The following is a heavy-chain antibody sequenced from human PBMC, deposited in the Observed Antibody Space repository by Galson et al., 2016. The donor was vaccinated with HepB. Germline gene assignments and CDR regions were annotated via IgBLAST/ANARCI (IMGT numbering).Heavy chain of an antibody. Sequence: SVKVSCKASGYTFTDFYIHWVRQAPGQGLEWMGWINPNSGGTDYAQKLQDWATMTRDTSINTTYMVRTRLRSDDTAVYYCARGGSFDWMYWFDPRGQGTLVTVSS. CDR2: INPNSGGT. D-gene: IGHD3-9*01. CDR1: GYTFTDFY. V-gene: IGHV1-2*04. J-gene: IGHJ5*02. CDR3: ARGGSFDWMYWFDP.